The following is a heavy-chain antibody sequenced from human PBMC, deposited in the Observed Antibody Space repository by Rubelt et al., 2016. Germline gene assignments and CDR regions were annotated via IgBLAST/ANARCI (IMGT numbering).Heavy chain of an antibody. D-gene: IGHD6-19*01. CDR2: ITDSGGRT. CDR1: GFTFSSYG. J-gene: IGHJ4*02. Sequence: EAQLLASGGGLAQPGGSLRLSCAASGFTFSSYGMSWVRQAPGKGLEWVSAITDSGGRTHYADSVNGRFTISRDNSKNSLYLQMKSLRVVDTALYYCAKDISGSVAGPLDYWGQGTLVTVSP. CDR3: AKDISGSVAGPLDY. V-gene: IGHV3-23*01.